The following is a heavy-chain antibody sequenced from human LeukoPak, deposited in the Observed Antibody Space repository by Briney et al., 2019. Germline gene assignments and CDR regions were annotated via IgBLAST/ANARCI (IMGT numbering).Heavy chain of an antibody. D-gene: IGHD2-15*01. J-gene: IGHJ5*02. CDR3: ARHRCSGGSCSPMHWFDP. CDR2: ISSSSSYI. CDR1: GFTFSSYS. Sequence: GGSLRLSCAASGFTFSSYSMNWVRQAPGKGLEWVSSISSSSSYIYYADSVKGRFTISRDNAKNSLYLHMTSLRAEDTAVYYCARHRCSGGSCSPMHWFDPWGQGTLVTVSS. V-gene: IGHV3-21*01.